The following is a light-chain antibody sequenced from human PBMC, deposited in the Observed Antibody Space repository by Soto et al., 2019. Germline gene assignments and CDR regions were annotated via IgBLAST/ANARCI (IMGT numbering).Light chain of an antibody. CDR1: QDIKNE. V-gene: IGKV1-6*01. J-gene: IGKJ1*01. Sequence: AIQMTQSPSSLSASVGDRVTITCRASQDIKNELGWYQQKPGKAPNVLIYAASILLSGVPSRFSGAGSGTDFTLTISSLQPEDFATYYCLQDHNYPRTFGQGTRVEIK. CDR3: LQDHNYPRT. CDR2: AAS.